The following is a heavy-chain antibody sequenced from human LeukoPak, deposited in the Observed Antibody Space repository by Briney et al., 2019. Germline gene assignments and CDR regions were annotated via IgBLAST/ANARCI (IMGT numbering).Heavy chain of an antibody. Sequence: SETLSLTCTVSGGSISSSSYNWGWIRQPPGKGLEWIGRIYYSGSTYYNPSLKSRVTISVDTSKNQFSLKLSSVTAADTAVYYCARDKWEGRWKLLDYWGQGTLVTVSS. D-gene: IGHD1-26*01. J-gene: IGHJ4*02. CDR3: ARDKWEGRWKLLDY. CDR1: GGSISSSSYN. CDR2: IYYSGST. V-gene: IGHV4-39*01.